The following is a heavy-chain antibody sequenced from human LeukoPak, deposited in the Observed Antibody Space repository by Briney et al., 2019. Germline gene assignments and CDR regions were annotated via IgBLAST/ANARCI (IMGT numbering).Heavy chain of an antibody. V-gene: IGHV3-30*02. CDR2: IRSDGSEQ. CDR1: GFTFSRYG. Sequence: GGSLRLSCAVSGFTFSRYGWHWVRQAPGKGLEWVAFIRSDGSEQYYSDSVKGRFTISRDNSKNTLYLQMNSLRVEDTAVYYCARVYATWGQGTLVTVSS. D-gene: IGHD6-6*01. CDR3: ARVYAT. J-gene: IGHJ5*02.